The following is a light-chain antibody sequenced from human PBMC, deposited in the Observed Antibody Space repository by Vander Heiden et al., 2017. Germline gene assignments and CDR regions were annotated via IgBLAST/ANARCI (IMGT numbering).Light chain of an antibody. J-gene: IGLJ1*01. Sequence: QSALTQPASVSGSPGQSITISCTGTSSDVGSYNLVSWYQQHPGKAPKVMIYEVSKRPSGVSNRFSGSKSGNTASLTISGLQAEDEADYYCCSYAGSRTFVFGTGTKVTGL. CDR2: EVS. CDR3: CSYAGSRTFV. V-gene: IGLV2-23*02. CDR1: SSDVGSYNL.